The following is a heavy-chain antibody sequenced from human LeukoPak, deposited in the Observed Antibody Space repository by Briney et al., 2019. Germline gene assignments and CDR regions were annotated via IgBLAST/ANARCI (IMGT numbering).Heavy chain of an antibody. CDR3: ARGHGYGDYVGYY. V-gene: IGHV4-34*01. CDR1: GGSFSGYY. J-gene: IGHJ4*02. Sequence: SETLSLTCAVYGGSFSGYYWSWIRQPPGKGLEWIGEINHSGSTNYNPSLKSRVTISVDTSKNQFSLKLSSVTAADTAVYYCARGHGYGDYVGYYWGQGTLVTVSS. D-gene: IGHD4-17*01. CDR2: INHSGST.